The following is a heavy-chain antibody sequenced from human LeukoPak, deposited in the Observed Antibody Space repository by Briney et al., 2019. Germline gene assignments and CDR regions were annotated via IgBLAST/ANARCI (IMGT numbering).Heavy chain of an antibody. D-gene: IGHD2-15*01. J-gene: IGHJ2*01. CDR3: ASSSGGTLFYFDL. Sequence: SQTLSLTCTVSGGSISSGDYYWSWVRQPPGKGLEWIGYIYYSWSTYYKPALKSRVTTSVDTSKHQFSLKLSSVTAADTAVYYCASSSGGTLFYFDLWGRGTLVTVSS. CDR2: IYYSWST. CDR1: GGSISSGDYY. V-gene: IGHV4-30-4*01.